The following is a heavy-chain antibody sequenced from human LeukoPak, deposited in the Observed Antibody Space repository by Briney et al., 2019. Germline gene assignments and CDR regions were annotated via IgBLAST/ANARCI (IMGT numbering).Heavy chain of an antibody. D-gene: IGHD5-18*01. CDR1: GGSISSSSYY. Sequence: SETLSLTCTVSGGSISSSSYYWGWIRQSPGKGLEWLGIVYYSGSTYYNPSLKSRVTISVDTSKNQFSLKLSSVTAADTAVYYCARTIGYSYGYQRLFDYWGQGTLVTVSS. CDR2: VYYSGST. CDR3: ARTIGYSYGYQRLFDY. J-gene: IGHJ4*02. V-gene: IGHV4-39*01.